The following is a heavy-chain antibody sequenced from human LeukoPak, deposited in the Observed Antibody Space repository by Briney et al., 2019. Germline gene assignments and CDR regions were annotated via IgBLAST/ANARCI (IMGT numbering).Heavy chain of an antibody. V-gene: IGHV3-74*01. J-gene: IGHJ4*02. CDR2: INSDGSST. Sequence: QPGGSLRLSCAASGFTFSSYWMHWVRQAPGKGLVWVSRINSDGSSTIYADSVKGRFTISRDTAKNPLYLQMNSLRAEDTAVYYCARDRSPGYFDYWGQGTLVTVSS. CDR3: ARDRSPGYFDY. CDR1: GFTFSSYW.